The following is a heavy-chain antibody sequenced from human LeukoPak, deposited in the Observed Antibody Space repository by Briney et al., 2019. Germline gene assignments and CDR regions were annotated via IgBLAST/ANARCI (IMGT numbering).Heavy chain of an antibody. CDR1: GYTFTSYD. J-gene: IGHJ5*02. Sequence: GASVKVSCKASGYTFTSYDINWVRQATGQGLEWMGWMNPNSGNTGYAQKCQGRVTMTRNTSISTAYMELSSLRSEDTAVYYCARGGVNYYGSGSYYNARFFNWFDPWGQGTLVTVSS. V-gene: IGHV1-8*01. D-gene: IGHD3-10*01. CDR3: ARGGVNYYGSGSYYNARFFNWFDP. CDR2: MNPNSGNT.